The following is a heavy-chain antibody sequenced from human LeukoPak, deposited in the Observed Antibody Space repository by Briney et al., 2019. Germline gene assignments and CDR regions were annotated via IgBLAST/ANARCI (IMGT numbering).Heavy chain of an antibody. D-gene: IGHD5-18*01. V-gene: IGHV1-18*01. Sequence: ASVMVSCKSSGFTFTTYGISWVRQAPGQGLEWVGWFSAYNGDTKYAQKFQGRVTMITASSTSTAYMELRSLRSDDTAVYYCARETERIQLWFSAGAGSDYWGQGTLVTVSS. J-gene: IGHJ4*02. CDR1: GFTFTTYG. CDR3: ARETERIQLWFSAGAGSDY. CDR2: FSAYNGDT.